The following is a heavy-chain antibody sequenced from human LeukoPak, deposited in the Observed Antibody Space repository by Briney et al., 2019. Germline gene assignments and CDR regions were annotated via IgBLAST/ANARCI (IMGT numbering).Heavy chain of an antibody. V-gene: IGHV4-39*01. CDR1: GGSISSDSYY. J-gene: IGHJ4*02. CDR3: ARQQIAAARFDD. CDR2: IYPGGST. Sequence: SETLSLTCTVSGGSISSDSYYWGWIRQPPGKGLEWIGSIYPGGSTYYNPSLKSRVIISVDTSKNQFSLKVSSVTAADTAVYYCARQQIAAARFDDWGQGTLATVSS. D-gene: IGHD6-13*01.